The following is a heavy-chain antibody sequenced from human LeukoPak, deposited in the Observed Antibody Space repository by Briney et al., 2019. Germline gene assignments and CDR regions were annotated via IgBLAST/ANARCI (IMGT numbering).Heavy chain of an antibody. CDR1: GGSFSGYY. D-gene: IGHD3-22*01. CDR3: ARGYYDSSGYYFDY. CDR2: INHSGST. V-gene: IGHV4-34*01. Sequence: PSETLSLTCAVYGGSFSGYYWSWIRQPPGKGLEWIGEINHSGSTNYNPSLKSRVTISVDTSKNQFSLKLSSVTAAGTAVYYCARGYYDSSGYYFDYWGQGTLVTVSS. J-gene: IGHJ4*02.